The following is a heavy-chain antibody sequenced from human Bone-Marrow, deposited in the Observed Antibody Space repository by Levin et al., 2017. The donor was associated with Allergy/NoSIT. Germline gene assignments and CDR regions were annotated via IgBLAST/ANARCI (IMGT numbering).Heavy chain of an antibody. J-gene: IGHJ4*01. CDR1: GFTFRSYT. V-gene: IGHV3-21*01. Sequence: GESLKISCAASGFTFRSYTMNWVRQAPGKGLEWVSTITNTFSDKYYADSVKGRFSISRDDAASSLFLQMNSLTADDTAIYYCAAEYYTESSGFDYWGHGTLVTVSS. D-gene: IGHD3-22*01. CDR2: ITNTFSDK. CDR3: AAEYYTESSGFDY.